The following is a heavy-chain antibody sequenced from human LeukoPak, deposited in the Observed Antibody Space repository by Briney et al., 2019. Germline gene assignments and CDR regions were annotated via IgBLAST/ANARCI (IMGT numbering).Heavy chain of an antibody. CDR2: IYHSGTT. Sequence: PSQTLSLTCTVSGGSISSGAYYWSWIRQPPGKGLEWIGYIYHSGTTYYNPSLKSRVTMSVDRSKNQFSLKLSSVTAADTAVYYCARGSHSSSSAVDYWGQGTLVTVSS. V-gene: IGHV4-30-2*01. CDR1: GGSISSGAYY. D-gene: IGHD6-6*01. CDR3: ARGSHSSSSAVDY. J-gene: IGHJ4*02.